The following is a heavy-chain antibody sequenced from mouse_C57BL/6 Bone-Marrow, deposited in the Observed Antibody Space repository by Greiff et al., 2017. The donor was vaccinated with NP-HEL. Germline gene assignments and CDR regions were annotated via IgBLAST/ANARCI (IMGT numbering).Heavy chain of an antibody. Sequence: EVKLMESVAELVRPGASVKLSCTASGFNIKNTYMHWVKQRPEQGLEWIGRIDPANGNTKYAPKFQGKATITADTSSNTAYLQLSSLTSEDTAIYYCDRGGLRRAWFAYWGQGTLVTVSA. CDR2: IDPANGNT. D-gene: IGHD3-3*01. CDR3: DRGGLRRAWFAY. V-gene: IGHV14-3*01. CDR1: GFNIKNTY. J-gene: IGHJ3*01.